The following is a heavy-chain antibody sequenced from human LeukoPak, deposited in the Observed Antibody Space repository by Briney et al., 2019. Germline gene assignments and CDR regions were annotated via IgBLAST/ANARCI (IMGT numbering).Heavy chain of an antibody. CDR3: ARAPLGYCSSTSCPFDY. J-gene: IGHJ4*02. D-gene: IGHD2-2*01. CDR2: IYYSGST. V-gene: IGHV4-31*03. Sequence: SQTLSLTCTVSGGSISSGGYYWSWIRQHPGKGLEWIGYIYYSGSTYYNPSLKSRVTMSIDTSKNQFSLKLSSVTAADTAVYYCARAPLGYCSSTSCPFDYWGQGTLVTVSS. CDR1: GGSISSGGYY.